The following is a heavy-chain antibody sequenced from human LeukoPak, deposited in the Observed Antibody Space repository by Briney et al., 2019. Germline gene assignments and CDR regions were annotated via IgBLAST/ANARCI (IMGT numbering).Heavy chain of an antibody. D-gene: IGHD3-22*01. V-gene: IGHV3-30*02. Sequence: GGSLRLSCAASGFTFSSYGMHWVRQAPGKGLEWVAFIRYDGSNKYYADSVKGRFTISRDNSKNTLYLQMNSLRAEDTAVYYCARDAYYYDSSGYRATGYWGQGTLVTVSS. CDR2: IRYDGSNK. CDR1: GFTFSSYG. CDR3: ARDAYYYDSSGYRATGY. J-gene: IGHJ4*02.